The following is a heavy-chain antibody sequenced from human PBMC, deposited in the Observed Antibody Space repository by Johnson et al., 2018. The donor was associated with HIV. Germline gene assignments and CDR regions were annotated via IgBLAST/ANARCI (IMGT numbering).Heavy chain of an antibody. CDR3: AKPKRIVVEEADAFDI. D-gene: IGHD3-22*01. V-gene: IGHV3-9*01. CDR2: ISWNSGSI. Sequence: VQLVESGGGVVQPGRSLRASCAASGFTFDDYAMHWVRQAPGKGLEWVSGISWNSGSIGYADSVKGRFTISRDNAKNSLYLQMNSLRAEDTALYYCAKPKRIVVEEADAFDIWGQGTMVTVSS. CDR1: GFTFDDYA. J-gene: IGHJ3*02.